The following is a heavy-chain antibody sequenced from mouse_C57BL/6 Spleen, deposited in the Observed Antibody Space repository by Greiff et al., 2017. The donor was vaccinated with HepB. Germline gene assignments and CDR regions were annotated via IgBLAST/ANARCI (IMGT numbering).Heavy chain of an antibody. D-gene: IGHD3-2*02. CDR3: ARSLRLHYYFDY. J-gene: IGHJ2*01. Sequence: EVQVVESGAELVKPGASVKLSCTASGFNIKDYYMHWVKQRTEQGLEWIGRIEPEDGETKYAPKFQGKATITADTSSNTAYLQLSSLTSEDTAVYYCARSLRLHYYFDYWGQGTTLTVSS. V-gene: IGHV14-2*01. CDR2: IEPEDGET. CDR1: GFNIKDYY.